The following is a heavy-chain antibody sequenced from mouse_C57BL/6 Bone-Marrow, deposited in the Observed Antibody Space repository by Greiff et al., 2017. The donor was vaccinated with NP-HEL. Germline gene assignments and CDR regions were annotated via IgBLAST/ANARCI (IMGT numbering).Heavy chain of an antibody. V-gene: IGHV1-54*01. CDR1: GYAFTNYL. J-gene: IGHJ4*01. CDR2: INPGSGGT. D-gene: IGHD2-3*01. Sequence: QVQLQQSGAELVRPGTSVKVSCKASGYAFTNYLIEWVKQRPGQGLEWIGVINPGSGGTNYNEKFKGKATLTADKSSSTAYMQLSSLTSEDSAVYFCARPSFYDGYLYYYAMDYWGQGTSVTVSS. CDR3: ARPSFYDGYLYYYAMDY.